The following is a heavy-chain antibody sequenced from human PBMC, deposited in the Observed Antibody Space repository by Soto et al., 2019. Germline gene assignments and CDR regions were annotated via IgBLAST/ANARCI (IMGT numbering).Heavy chain of an antibody. Sequence: SETLSLTCTVSGGSVSSGRYYWSWIRQPPGKGLEWIGYIYYTGNANYSPSLKGRVTISVDTSKNQFSLKLSSVTAADTAVYYCARHTPAISISDHWGQGTLVTVSS. CDR2: IYYTGNA. CDR1: GGSVSSGRYY. J-gene: IGHJ4*02. CDR3: ARHTPAISISDH. D-gene: IGHD2-15*01. V-gene: IGHV4-61*01.